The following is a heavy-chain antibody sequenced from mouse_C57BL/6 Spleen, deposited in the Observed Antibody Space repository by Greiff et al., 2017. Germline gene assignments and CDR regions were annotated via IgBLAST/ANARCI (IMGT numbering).Heavy chain of an antibody. CDR2: IWSGGST. CDR1: GFSLTSSG. V-gene: IGHV2-2*01. CDR3: ARREGPGSSRYYYAMDY. D-gene: IGHD1-1*01. J-gene: IGHJ4*01. Sequence: QFQLQQSGPGLVQPSQSLSITCTVSGFSLTSSGVHWVRQSPGKGLEWLGVIWSGGSTDYNAAFISRLSISKDNSKSQVFFKMNILQADDTAIYYCARREGPGSSRYYYAMDYWGQGTSVTVSS.